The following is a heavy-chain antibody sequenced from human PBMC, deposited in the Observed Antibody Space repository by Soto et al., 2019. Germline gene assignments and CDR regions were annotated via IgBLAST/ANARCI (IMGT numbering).Heavy chain of an antibody. Sequence: SVKVSCKASGFTFTSSAMQWVRQARGQRLEWIGWIVVGSGNTNYAQKFQERVTITRDMSTSTAYMELSSLRSEDTAVYYCAADFYCSGGSCYPNFDYWGQGTLVTVSS. J-gene: IGHJ4*02. V-gene: IGHV1-58*02. CDR1: GFTFTSSA. D-gene: IGHD2-15*01. CDR3: AADFYCSGGSCYPNFDY. CDR2: IVVGSGNT.